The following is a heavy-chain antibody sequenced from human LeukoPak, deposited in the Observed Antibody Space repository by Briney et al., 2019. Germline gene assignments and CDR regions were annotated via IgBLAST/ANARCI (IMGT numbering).Heavy chain of an antibody. J-gene: IGHJ4*01. CDR3: ARINDIDNSYHLDF. D-gene: IGHD2-15*01. CDR2: ISSSSSYK. V-gene: IGHV3-21*01. CDR1: GFTFSDYS. Sequence: GGSLRLSCAASGFTFSDYSFNWVRQAPGKGLEWVSSISSSSSYKYYADPLKGRFTISRDNAKNSLYLQVNSLRAEDTAVYYCARINDIDNSYHLDFWGHGTLATVSS.